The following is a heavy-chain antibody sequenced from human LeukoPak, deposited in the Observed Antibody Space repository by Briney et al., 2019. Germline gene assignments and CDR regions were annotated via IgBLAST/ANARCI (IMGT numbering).Heavy chain of an antibody. CDR1: GYTFTRYG. J-gene: IGHJ2*01. D-gene: IGHD6-19*01. Sequence: ASVKVPCKASGYTFTRYGISWVRQAPGQGLEWMGWISAYDGNTNYAQKLQGRVTMPTDTSTSTAYMELRSLRSDDTAVYYCARVRGQWLADWYFDLWGRGTLVTVSS. CDR2: ISAYDGNT. V-gene: IGHV1-18*01. CDR3: ARVRGQWLADWYFDL.